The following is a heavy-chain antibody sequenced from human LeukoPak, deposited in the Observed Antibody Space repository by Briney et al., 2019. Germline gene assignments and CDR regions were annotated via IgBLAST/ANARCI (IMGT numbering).Heavy chain of an antibody. J-gene: IGHJ6*03. CDR3: ARGYCSGGSCYSYYYYSYMDV. CDR1: GGSFSGYY. CDR2: INHSGST. Sequence: PSETLSLTCAVYGGSFSGYYWSWIRQPPGKGLEWIGEINHSGSTNYNPSLKSRVTISLDKSKNQFSLRLSSVTAADTAVYYCARGYCSGGSCYSYYYYSYMDVWGKGTTVTVSS. V-gene: IGHV4-34*01. D-gene: IGHD2-15*01.